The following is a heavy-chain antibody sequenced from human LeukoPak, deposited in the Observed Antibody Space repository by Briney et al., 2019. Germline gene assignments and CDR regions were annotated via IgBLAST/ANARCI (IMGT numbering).Heavy chain of an antibody. J-gene: IGHJ3*02. CDR3: ARGGSYLSAFDI. CDR2: IYSGGST. V-gene: IGHV3-53*01. CDR1: GFTFSSYW. D-gene: IGHD1-26*01. Sequence: GGSLRLSCAASGFTFSSYWMHWVRQAPGKGLEWVSIIYSGGSTFYADSVKGRFTISRDNSKNTLYLQMNSLRAEDTAVYYCARGGSYLSAFDIWGQGTMVTVSS.